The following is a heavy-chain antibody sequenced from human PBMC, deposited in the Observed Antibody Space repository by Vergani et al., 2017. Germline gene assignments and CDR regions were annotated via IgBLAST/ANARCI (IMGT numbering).Heavy chain of an antibody. V-gene: IGHV1-2*02. CDR3: ASVASSLFDY. D-gene: IGHD2-2*01. CDR1: GYTFTGYY. J-gene: IGHJ4*02. CDR2: INPNSGGT. Sequence: QVQLVQSGAEVKKPGASVKVSCKASGYTFTGYYMHWVRQAPGQGLEWMGWINPNSGGTNYAQQFQGRVTMTRDTSISTAYMELSRLRSDDTAVYYCASVASSLFDYWGQGTLVTVSS.